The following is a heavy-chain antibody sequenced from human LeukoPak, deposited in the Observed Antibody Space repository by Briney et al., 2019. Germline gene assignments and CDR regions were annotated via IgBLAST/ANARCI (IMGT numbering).Heavy chain of an antibody. CDR2: ISPSGGST. CDR3: ARYSQWLASDY. D-gene: IGHD6-19*01. CDR1: GYTFTSYY. Sequence: ASVKVSCKASGYTFTSYYIHWVRQAPGQGLEWMGIISPSGGSTSYAQKFQGRVTMTSDTSTTTVYMELSSPRSEDTAVYYCARYSQWLASDYWGQGTLVTVSS. J-gene: IGHJ4*02. V-gene: IGHV1-46*01.